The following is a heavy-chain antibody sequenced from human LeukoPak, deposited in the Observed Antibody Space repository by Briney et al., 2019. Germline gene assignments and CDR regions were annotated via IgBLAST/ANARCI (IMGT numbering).Heavy chain of an antibody. CDR3: ARGSRARIRITIFGVGYYMDV. CDR2: INHSGST. Sequence: PSETLSLTCAVYGGSFSGYYWSWIRQPPGKGLEWIGEINHSGSTNYNPSLKSRVTISVDTSKNQFSLKLSSVTAADTAVYYCARGSRARIRITIFGVGYYMDVWGKGTTVTVSS. D-gene: IGHD3-3*01. CDR1: GGSFSGYY. V-gene: IGHV4-34*01. J-gene: IGHJ6*03.